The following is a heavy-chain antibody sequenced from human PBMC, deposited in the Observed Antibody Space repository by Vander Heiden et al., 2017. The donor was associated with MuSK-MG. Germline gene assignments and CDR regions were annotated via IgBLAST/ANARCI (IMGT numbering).Heavy chain of an antibody. Sequence: EVQLVESGGGLVKPGGSLRLPCAASGFTFSSDSMNWVRQAPGKGLEWVSSISSSSSYIYYADSVKGRFTISRDNAKNSLYLQMNSLRAEDTAVYYCARDPYYGSGSYYIDFDYWGQGTLVTVSS. D-gene: IGHD3-10*01. CDR3: ARDPYYGSGSYYIDFDY. V-gene: IGHV3-21*01. J-gene: IGHJ4*02. CDR1: GFTFSSDS. CDR2: ISSSSSYI.